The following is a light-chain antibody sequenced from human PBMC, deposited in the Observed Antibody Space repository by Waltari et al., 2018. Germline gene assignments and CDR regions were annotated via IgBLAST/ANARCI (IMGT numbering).Light chain of an antibody. V-gene: IGLV2-14*03. J-gene: IGLJ3*02. CDR3: SSYTTRGTWV. CDR2: DVS. Sequence: QSALTQPASVSGSPGQSITFSCTGAFRDVGAFDYVSWYHQLPGSAPKLLIYDVSHRPSGVSDRLSGSKSGNTASLTISGLQPEDEADYYCSSYTTRGTWVFGGGTKLTVL. CDR1: FRDVGAFDY.